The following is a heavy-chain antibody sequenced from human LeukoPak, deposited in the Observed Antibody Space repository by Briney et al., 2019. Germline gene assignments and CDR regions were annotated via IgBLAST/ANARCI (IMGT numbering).Heavy chain of an antibody. V-gene: IGHV1-8*01. CDR3: ARDSKWDAFDI. CDR1: GYTFTSYD. Sequence: GASVKVSCKASGYTFTSYDINWVRQTTGQGLEWMGWMNPNSGNTGYAQKFQGRVTMTTDTSTSTAYMELRSLRSDDTAVYYCARDSKWDAFDIWGQGTMVTVSS. D-gene: IGHD4-11*01. CDR2: MNPNSGNT. J-gene: IGHJ3*02.